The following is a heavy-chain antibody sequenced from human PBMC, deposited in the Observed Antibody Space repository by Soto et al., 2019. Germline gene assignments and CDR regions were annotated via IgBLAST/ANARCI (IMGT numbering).Heavy chain of an antibody. V-gene: IGHV4-59*08. CDR3: TRRYGSCFDY. Sequence: PSETLSLTCTVSGGSISSYYWSWIRQPPGKGLEWIGYIYYSGSTNYNPSLKSRVTISVDTSKNQFSLKLSSVTAADTAVYYSTRRYGSCFDYGGQGPLFTVPS. CDR2: IYYSGST. J-gene: IGHJ4*02. CDR1: GGSISSYY. D-gene: IGHD6-6*01.